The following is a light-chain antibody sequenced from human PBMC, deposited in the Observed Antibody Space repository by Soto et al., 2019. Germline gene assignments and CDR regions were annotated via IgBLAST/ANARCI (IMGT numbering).Light chain of an antibody. CDR1: QSVSSN. J-gene: IGKJ1*01. Sequence: EIVLTQSPATLSLSPGERATLSCRASQSVSSNLAWYQQKPGQAPRLLIYGASSRATGIQDRFSGSGSGTDFTLTISRLEPEDFAVYYCKQYGSSPRTFGQGTKVDNK. CDR3: KQYGSSPRT. CDR2: GAS. V-gene: IGKV3-20*01.